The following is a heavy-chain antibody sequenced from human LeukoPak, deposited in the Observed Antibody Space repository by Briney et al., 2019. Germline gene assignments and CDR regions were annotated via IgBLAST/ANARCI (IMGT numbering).Heavy chain of an antibody. J-gene: IGHJ4*02. V-gene: IGHV1-3*03. D-gene: IGHD1-1*01. CDR1: GYTFTSYY. CDR3: ARDILLDRTGYYFDY. CDR2: INAGNGNT. Sequence: ASAKVSCKASGYTFTSYYMHWVRQAPGQRLEWMGWINAGNGNTKYSQEFQGRVTITRDTSASTAYMELSSLRSEDMAVYYCARDILLDRTGYYFDYWGQGTLVTVSS.